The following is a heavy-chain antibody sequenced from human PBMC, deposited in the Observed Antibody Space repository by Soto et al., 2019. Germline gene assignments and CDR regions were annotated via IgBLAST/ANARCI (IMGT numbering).Heavy chain of an antibody. V-gene: IGHV3-30*03. CDR1: GFTFSSYG. D-gene: IGHD2-2*01. Sequence: QVQLVESGGGVVQPGRSLRLSCAASGFTFSSYGMHWVRQAPGKGLEWVAVISYDGSNKYYADSVKGRFTISRDNSKNTLYLQMNSLRAEDTAVYYCARDLHPVNIVVVPAPRGGMDVWGQGTTVTVSS. CDR3: ARDLHPVNIVVVPAPRGGMDV. CDR2: ISYDGSNK. J-gene: IGHJ6*02.